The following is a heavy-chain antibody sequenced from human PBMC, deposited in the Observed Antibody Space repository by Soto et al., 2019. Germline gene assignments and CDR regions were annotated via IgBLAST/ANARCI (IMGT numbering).Heavy chain of an antibody. CDR3: AKTRKGGPQHDGNYYDSSGFRYWFDP. V-gene: IGHV3-23*01. Sequence: QLGGSLRLSCAASGFTFSSYAMSWVRQAPGKGLEWVSAISGSGGSTYYADSVKGRFTISRDNSKNTLYLQMNSLRAEDTAVYYCAKTRKGGPQHDGNYYDSSGFRYWFDPWGQGTLVTVSS. J-gene: IGHJ5*02. CDR1: GFTFSSYA. D-gene: IGHD3-22*01. CDR2: ISGSGGST.